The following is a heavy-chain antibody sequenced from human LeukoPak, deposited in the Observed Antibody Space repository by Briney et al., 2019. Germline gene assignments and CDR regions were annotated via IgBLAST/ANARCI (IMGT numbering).Heavy chain of an antibody. Sequence: GASVKVSCKASGYTFTSYGISWVRQAPGQGLEWMGWISAYNGNTNYAQKLQGRVTMTTDTSTSTAYMELRSLRSGDTAVYYCARDQREDIVLMVYANPNDYWGQGTLVTVSS. CDR3: ARDQREDIVLMVYANPNDY. CDR2: ISAYNGNT. J-gene: IGHJ4*02. V-gene: IGHV1-18*01. CDR1: GYTFTSYG. D-gene: IGHD2-8*01.